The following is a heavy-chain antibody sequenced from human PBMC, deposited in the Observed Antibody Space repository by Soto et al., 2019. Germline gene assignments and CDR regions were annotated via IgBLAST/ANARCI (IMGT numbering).Heavy chain of an antibody. V-gene: IGHV1-18*01. CDR1: GYTFTSYG. CDR3: ARISSPSIYEIANWFDP. CDR2: ISAYNGNT. D-gene: IGHD6-6*01. Sequence: ASVKVSCKASGYTFTSYGISWVRQAPGQGLEWMGWISAYNGNTNYAQKLQGRVTMTTDTSTSTAYMELRSLRSDDTAVYYCARISSPSIYEIANWFDPWGQGTLVTVSS. J-gene: IGHJ5*02.